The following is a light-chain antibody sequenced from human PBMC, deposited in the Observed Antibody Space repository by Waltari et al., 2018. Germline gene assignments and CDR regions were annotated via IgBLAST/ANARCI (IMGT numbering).Light chain of an antibody. Sequence: DAVLTQSPSSLLVSLGQSASISCSSSLSLASSDGNTYFNWFQQRPGQSPRRLLYKVSNRDSGVPDRFSGSGSGTDFTLRISRVEAEDVGVYYCMQGTHWPWTFGPGTKVEIK. CDR3: MQGTHWPWT. V-gene: IGKV2-30*01. CDR2: KVS. CDR1: LSLASSDGNTY. J-gene: IGKJ1*01.